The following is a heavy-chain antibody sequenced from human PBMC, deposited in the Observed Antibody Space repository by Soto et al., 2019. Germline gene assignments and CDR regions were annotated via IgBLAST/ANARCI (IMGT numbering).Heavy chain of an antibody. Sequence: QVQLVQSGAEVKKPGASLKVSCKASGYTFTSYAIHWVRQTPGQRLEWMGWTTAGNGNTKYSQKFQGRVTLTRDTTASTAYMELNSVRSEGTGVNFCARDLQADYWGQGTLVTVSS. CDR2: TTAGNGNT. J-gene: IGHJ4*02. V-gene: IGHV1-3*01. CDR1: GYTFTSYA. CDR3: ARDLQADY.